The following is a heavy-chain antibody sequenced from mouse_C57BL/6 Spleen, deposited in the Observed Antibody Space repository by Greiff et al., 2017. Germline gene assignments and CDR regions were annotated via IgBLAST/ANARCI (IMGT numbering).Heavy chain of an antibody. CDR3: ARGKIYDGYGGYYYAMDY. Sequence: VQLQQPGAELVNPGASVKLSCKASGYTFTSYWMHWVKQRPGQGLEWIGMIHPNSGSTNYNEKFKSKATLTVDKSSSTAYMQLSSLTSEDSAVYYCARGKIYDGYGGYYYAMDYWGQGTSVTVSS. V-gene: IGHV1-64*01. J-gene: IGHJ4*01. D-gene: IGHD2-3*01. CDR2: IHPNSGST. CDR1: GYTFTSYW.